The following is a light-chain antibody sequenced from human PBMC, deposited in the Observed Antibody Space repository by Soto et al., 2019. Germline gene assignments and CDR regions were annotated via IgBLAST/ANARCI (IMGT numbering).Light chain of an antibody. CDR1: QSVGGTY. V-gene: IGKV3-20*01. CDR3: QQFSSYPLT. CDR2: DAS. J-gene: IGKJ4*01. Sequence: IVLTQSPGTLSLSPWERGTLSCRASQSVGGTYLAWYQQKPGQAPRLLIYDASSRATGIPDRFSGGGSGTDFTLTISRLEPEDFAVYYCQQFSSYPLTFGGGTKVDI.